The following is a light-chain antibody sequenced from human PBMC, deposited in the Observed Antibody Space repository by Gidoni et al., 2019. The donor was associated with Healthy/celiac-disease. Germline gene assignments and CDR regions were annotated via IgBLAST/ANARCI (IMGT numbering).Light chain of an antibody. CDR2: EVS. Sequence: QSALTQPPSASGSPGQSVTISCTGTSSDVGGYNYVSWYQQHPGKAPKLMIYEVSKRPSGVPDRFSGSKSGNTASLTVSGLQAEDEADYYCSSYAGRSLVFGTGTKVTVL. CDR1: SSDVGGYNY. V-gene: IGLV2-8*01. CDR3: SSYAGRSLV. J-gene: IGLJ1*01.